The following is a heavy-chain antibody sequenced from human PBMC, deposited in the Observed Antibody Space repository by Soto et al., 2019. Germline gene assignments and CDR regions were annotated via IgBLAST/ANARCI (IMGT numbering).Heavy chain of an antibody. D-gene: IGHD3-16*01. CDR3: SRVGGYSYMDV. J-gene: IGHJ6*03. V-gene: IGHV3-49*03. CDR2: VRSQHHGGTI. Sequence: DVQLVESGGGLVQPGRSLRLSCKASGFSFGDSAVSWFRQAPGKGLEWVGFVRSQHHGGTIVYDASVKGRFTISRDDSKNIAYLQMYSLKIEDTGVYYCSRVGGYSYMDVWGKGTTVTVSS. CDR1: GFSFGDSA.